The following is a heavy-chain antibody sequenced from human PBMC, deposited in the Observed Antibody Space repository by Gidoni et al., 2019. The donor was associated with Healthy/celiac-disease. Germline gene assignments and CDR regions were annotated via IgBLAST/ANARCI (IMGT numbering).Heavy chain of an antibody. V-gene: IGHV1-46*01. J-gene: IGHJ5*02. CDR3: AGGGRGWFDP. Sequence: QVQLVQSGADVKKPGASVKVSCMASGYTFTSYYMHWVRQAPGHGFEWMGIINPSGGSTSYAQKFQGRVTMTRDTSTSTVYMELSSLRSEDTAVYYCAGGGRGWFDPWGQGTLVTVSS. CDR2: INPSGGST. D-gene: IGHD2-15*01. CDR1: GYTFTSYY.